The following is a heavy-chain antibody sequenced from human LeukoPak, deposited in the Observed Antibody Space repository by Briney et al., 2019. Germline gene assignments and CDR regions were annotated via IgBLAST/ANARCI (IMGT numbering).Heavy chain of an antibody. CDR2: IFYSGST. CDR3: ARSNNDGDHVFDY. D-gene: IGHD4-17*01. J-gene: IGHJ4*02. CDR1: GGSISSSGYY. V-gene: IGHV4-39*01. Sequence: SQTLSLTCTVSGGSISSSGYYWGWIRQPPGKGLEWIGGIFYSGSTYYNASLKSRVPISIDSSKHQFSLMLTSATAADTAVYYCARSNNDGDHVFDYWGQGTLVTVSS.